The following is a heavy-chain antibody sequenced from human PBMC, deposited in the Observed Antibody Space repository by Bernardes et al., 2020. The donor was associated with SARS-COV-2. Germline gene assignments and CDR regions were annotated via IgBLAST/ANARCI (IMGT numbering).Heavy chain of an antibody. CDR2: TNEDGTIT. Sequence: RGSLRLSCAASGFTLRRYWMHWVRQVPGKGLVWVARTNEDGTITNYADSVRGRYTISRDNAKNTLYLQMSSLRAEDTAVYYCARDVAGRDGLWGRGTLVTVSS. CDR1: GFTLRRYW. CDR3: ARDVAGRDGL. D-gene: IGHD2-15*01. J-gene: IGHJ2*01. V-gene: IGHV3-74*01.